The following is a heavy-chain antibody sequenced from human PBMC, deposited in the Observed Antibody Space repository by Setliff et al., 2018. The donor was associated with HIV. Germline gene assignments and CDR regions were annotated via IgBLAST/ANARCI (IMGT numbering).Heavy chain of an antibody. CDR1: GGTFSGYA. CDR3: ARDSHCSGPSCYSGGQFFDY. CDR2: SIPVFGTV. V-gene: IGHV1-69*13. J-gene: IGHJ4*02. Sequence: SVKVSCKSPGGTFSGYAFSWVRQAPGQGFEWMGGSIPVFGTVNYAQKFLGRATITADESTNTSYMELTSLRSEDTAVYFCARDSHCSGPSCYSGGQFFDYWGQGTLVTV. D-gene: IGHD2-15*01.